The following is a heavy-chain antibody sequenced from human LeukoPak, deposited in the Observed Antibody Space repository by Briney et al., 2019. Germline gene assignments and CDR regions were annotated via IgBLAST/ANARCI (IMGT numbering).Heavy chain of an antibody. D-gene: IGHD6-19*01. Sequence: GGSLRLSCAASGFIFSSYWMSWVRQAPGKGLEWVASIKQDGSEKYYVDSVKGRFTISRDNAKNSPYLQMNSLRAEDTAVYSCTSSLAVAGDYYYYGLDVWGQGTTVTVSS. CDR3: TSSLAVAGDYYYYGLDV. CDR1: GFIFSSYW. V-gene: IGHV3-7*01. J-gene: IGHJ6*02. CDR2: IKQDGSEK.